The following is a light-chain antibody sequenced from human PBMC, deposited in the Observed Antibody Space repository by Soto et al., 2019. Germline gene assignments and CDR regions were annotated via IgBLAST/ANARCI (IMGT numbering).Light chain of an antibody. Sequence: QSVLTQPPSVSGAPGQRITISCTGSSSNIGAGFDVNWYQQLPRTAPKLLIYGNNNWPSGVPDRFSGSKSGSSASLAITGLQAEDEADYYCQSYDSTLSGVVFGGGTKLTVL. CDR2: GNN. V-gene: IGLV1-40*01. J-gene: IGLJ2*01. CDR3: QSYDSTLSGVV. CDR1: SSNIGAGFD.